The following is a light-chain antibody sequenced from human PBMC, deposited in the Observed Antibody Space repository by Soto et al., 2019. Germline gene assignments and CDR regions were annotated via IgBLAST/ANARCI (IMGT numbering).Light chain of an antibody. Sequence: QSVLTQPASVSGSPGQSITISCTGTSSDVGAYDFVSWYQQHPDKAPKLMTYEVSNRPSGVPNRFSGSKSVNTATRTISGRQAEDEDDYYCSSYTSSSTRVFGTGTKVTV. J-gene: IGLJ1*01. V-gene: IGLV2-14*03. CDR1: SSDVGAYDF. CDR3: SSYTSSSTRV. CDR2: EVS.